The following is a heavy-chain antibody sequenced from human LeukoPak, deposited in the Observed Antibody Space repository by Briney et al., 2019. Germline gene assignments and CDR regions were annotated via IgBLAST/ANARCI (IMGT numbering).Heavy chain of an antibody. CDR2: IYHGDSDT. CDR1: GYRFTSYW. CDR3: ARQVVPAAIIDY. Sequence: GESLKISFKGSGYRFTSYWIGWVRQMPGKGLEWMGIIYHGDSDTRYSPSFQGQVTISADKSISTAYMQWRGLKASDTAMYYCARQVVPAAIIDYWGQGTLVTVS. V-gene: IGHV5-51*01. D-gene: IGHD2-2*02. J-gene: IGHJ4*02.